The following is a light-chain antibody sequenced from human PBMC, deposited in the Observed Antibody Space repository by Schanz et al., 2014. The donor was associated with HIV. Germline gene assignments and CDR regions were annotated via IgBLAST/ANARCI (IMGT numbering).Light chain of an antibody. CDR1: QSISSY. CDR3: QQSYSTPFT. V-gene: IGKV1-39*01. J-gene: IGKJ3*01. Sequence: DIQMTQSPSPLSASVGDRVTITCRARQSISSYLNWYQQKPGKAPKLLIYAASSLQSGVPSRFSGSGSGKDFTLTISSLQPEDFATYFCQQSYSTPFTFGPGTKVDIK. CDR2: AAS.